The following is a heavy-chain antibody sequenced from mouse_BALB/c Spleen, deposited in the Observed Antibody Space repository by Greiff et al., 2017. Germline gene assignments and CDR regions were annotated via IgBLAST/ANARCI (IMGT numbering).Heavy chain of an antibody. CDR1: GYSFTSYW. J-gene: IGHJ2*01. D-gene: IGHD1-1*01. Sequence: VQLQQSGTVLARPGASVKMSCKASGYSFTSYWMHWVKQRPGQGLEWIGAIYPGNSDTSYNQKFKGKAKLTAVTSTSTAYMELSSLTNEDSAVYYCTRGGFIVTVVEGYWGQGTTLTVSS. CDR3: TRGGFIVTVVEGY. V-gene: IGHV1-5*01. CDR2: IYPGNSDT.